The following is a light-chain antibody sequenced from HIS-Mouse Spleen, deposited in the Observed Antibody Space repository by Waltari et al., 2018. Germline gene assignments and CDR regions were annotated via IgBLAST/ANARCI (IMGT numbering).Light chain of an antibody. V-gene: IGKV1-39*01. CDR2: AAS. CDR1: QSISSY. Sequence: DLQMTQSPSSLSASVGDRVTITCRESQSISSYLNWYQQKPGKAPKLLIYAASSLQSGVPSRFSGSGSGTDFTLTISSLQPEDFATYYCQQSYSTPMYTFGQGTKLEIK. CDR3: QQSYSTPMYT. J-gene: IGKJ2*01.